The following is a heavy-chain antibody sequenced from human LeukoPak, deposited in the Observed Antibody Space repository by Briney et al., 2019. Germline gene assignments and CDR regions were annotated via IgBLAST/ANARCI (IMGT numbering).Heavy chain of an antibody. J-gene: IGHJ5*02. CDR2: LHYSGST. CDR1: GGSISARY. Sequence: SETLSLTCTVSGGSISARYWSWMRQPPGKGLEWLGYLHYSGSTNYNPSFESRVTISVDTSKSRFSLRLSSVTAADTAIYYCARHVESSSENYFDPWGQGTLVTVSS. D-gene: IGHD1-7*01. V-gene: IGHV4-59*08. CDR3: ARHVESSSENYFDP.